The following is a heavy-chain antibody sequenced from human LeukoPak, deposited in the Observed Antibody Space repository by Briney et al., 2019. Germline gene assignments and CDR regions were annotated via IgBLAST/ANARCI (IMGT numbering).Heavy chain of an antibody. D-gene: IGHD3-22*01. V-gene: IGHV1-18*01. CDR2: ISAYNGNT. J-gene: IGHJ4*02. Sequence: ASVKVSFKASGYTFYNYGISWVRQAPGQGVEWMGWISAYNGNTNYAQNLQGRVTMTTDTSTSTAYMELRSLRSDDTAVYYCARGTMIVVDPADYWGQGTLVTVSS. CDR1: GYTFYNYG. CDR3: ARGTMIVVDPADY.